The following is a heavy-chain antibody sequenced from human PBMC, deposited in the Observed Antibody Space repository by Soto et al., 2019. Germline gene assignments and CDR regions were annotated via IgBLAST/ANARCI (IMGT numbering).Heavy chain of an antibody. J-gene: IGHJ5*02. CDR2: ISSSSSYI. D-gene: IGHD4-17*01. CDR1: GFTFSSYS. Sequence: GGSLRLSCAASGFTFSSYSMNWVRQAPGKGLEWVSSISSSSSYIYYADSVKGRFTISRDNAKNSLYLQMNSLRAEDTAVYYCARTIHDYGDFSSLRRSHHLNWFDPWGQGTLVTVSS. CDR3: ARTIHDYGDFSSLRRSHHLNWFDP. V-gene: IGHV3-21*01.